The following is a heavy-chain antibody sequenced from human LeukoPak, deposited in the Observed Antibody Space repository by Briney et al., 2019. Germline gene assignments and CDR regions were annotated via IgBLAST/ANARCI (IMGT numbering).Heavy chain of an antibody. CDR2: IYPGDSDT. D-gene: IGHD3-22*01. J-gene: IGHJ4*02. Sequence: GESLNISWKGSEYSFTTYWIGWVRPMPGRGLEWMGIIYPGDSDTRYSPSFQGQVTISADKSIGTAYLQWSSLKASDTAMYYCARQVRDSSGYYSYYFDYWGQGTLVTVSS. V-gene: IGHV5-51*01. CDR3: ARQVRDSSGYYSYYFDY. CDR1: EYSFTTYW.